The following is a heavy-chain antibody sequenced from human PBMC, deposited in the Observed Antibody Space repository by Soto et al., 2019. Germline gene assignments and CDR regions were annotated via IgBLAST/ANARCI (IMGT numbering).Heavy chain of an antibody. CDR1: GGSISSGGYS. CDR2: IYHSGST. J-gene: IGHJ5*02. V-gene: IGHV4-30-2*01. D-gene: IGHD3-10*01. CDR3: ARVPGP. Sequence: QLQLQESGSGLVKPSQTLSLTCAVSGGSISSGGYSWSWIRQPPGKGLEWIGYIYHSGSTDYNPSPXSXXTLSGARSKNQFSLKLSSVTAADTAVYSCARVPGPWGQGTLVTVSS.